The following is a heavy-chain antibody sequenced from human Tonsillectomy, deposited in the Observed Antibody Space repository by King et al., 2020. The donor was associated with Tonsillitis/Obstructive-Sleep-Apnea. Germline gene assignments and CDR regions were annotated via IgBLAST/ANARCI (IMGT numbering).Heavy chain of an antibody. CDR2: IYYSGST. CDR1: GGSISSSTYY. D-gene: IGHD4-23*01. CDR3: TGGRDYGGTHWYFDL. Sequence: QLQESGPGLVKPSETLSLTCTVSGGSISSSTYYWGWIRQPPGKGLEWIGRIYYSGSTYYNPSLKSRVTISVDTSKNQFSLKLSSVTAADTAVYYCTGGRDYGGTHWYFDLWGRGTLVTVSS. V-gene: IGHV4-39*01. J-gene: IGHJ2*01.